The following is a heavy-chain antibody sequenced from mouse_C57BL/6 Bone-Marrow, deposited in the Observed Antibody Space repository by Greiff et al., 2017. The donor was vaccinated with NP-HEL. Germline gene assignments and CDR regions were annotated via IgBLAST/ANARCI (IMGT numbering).Heavy chain of an antibody. V-gene: IGHV1-54*01. CDR3: ARGRGKCFDY. J-gene: IGHJ2*01. CDR1: GYAFTNYL. D-gene: IGHD2-1*01. Sequence: QVQLQQSGAELVRPGTSVKVSCKASGYAFTNYLIEWVKQRPGQGLEWIGVINPGSGGTNYNEKFKGKATLTADKSSSTAYMQLSSLTSEDSAVYCCARGRGKCFDYWGQGTTLTVSS. CDR2: INPGSGGT.